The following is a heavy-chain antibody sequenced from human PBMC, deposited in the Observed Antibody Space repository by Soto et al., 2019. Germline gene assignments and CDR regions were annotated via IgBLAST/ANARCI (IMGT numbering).Heavy chain of an antibody. CDR3: ARGRLQQQLVIYYYGMDV. V-gene: IGHV1-8*01. CDR2: MNPKNDNT. Sequence: ASVKVSCKASGYTFTSYDIIWVRKAPGQGLEWMGWMNPKNDNTASGQRFQGRVTLTRNTSISTAYMELSSLRSEDTAVYYCARGRLQQQLVIYYYGMDVWGQGTTVTVSS. J-gene: IGHJ6*02. D-gene: IGHD6-13*01. CDR1: GYTFTSYD.